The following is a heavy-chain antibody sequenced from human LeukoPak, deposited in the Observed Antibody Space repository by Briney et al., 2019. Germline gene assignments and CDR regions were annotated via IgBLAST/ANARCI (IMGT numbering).Heavy chain of an antibody. D-gene: IGHD4-17*01. J-gene: IGHJ4*02. Sequence: LTGGSLRLSCAASGLTFRSYALHWVRQAPGKGLEWVSSIDGSGGYTYYSDSVRGRFTISRDNSKNTLYLQMNSLRDDDTAQYYCAKGTNVAGDYGVFDYWGQGTLVTVSS. V-gene: IGHV3-23*01. CDR3: AKGTNVAGDYGVFDY. CDR2: IDGSGGYT. CDR1: GLTFRSYA.